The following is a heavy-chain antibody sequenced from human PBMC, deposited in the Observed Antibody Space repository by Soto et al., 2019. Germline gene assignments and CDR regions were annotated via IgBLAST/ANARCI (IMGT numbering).Heavy chain of an antibody. CDR3: ATPGGRDFNAFDV. CDR2: IFPIDSDT. CDR1: GYTFTRNW. Sequence: GESLKISCNGSGYTFTRNWICWVGQMPWKGLEWMGIIFPIDSDTRYSPSSQGQVTISADNSISTAYLQWSSLKASDTAIYYCATPGGRDFNAFDVWGQGTMVTVSS. J-gene: IGHJ3*01. D-gene: IGHD2-21*02. V-gene: IGHV5-51*01.